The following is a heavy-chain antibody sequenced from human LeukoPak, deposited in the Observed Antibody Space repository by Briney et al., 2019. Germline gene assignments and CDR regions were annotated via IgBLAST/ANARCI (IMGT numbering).Heavy chain of an antibody. CDR1: GYSISSGDY. D-gene: IGHD3-16*01. CDR3: ARGGYYYYYMDV. V-gene: IGHV4-38-2*01. J-gene: IGHJ6*03. Sequence: PSETLSLTCAVSGYSISSGDYRAWIRQPPGKGLEWIGSIYHSGSTYYNPSLKSRVTISVDTSKNQFSLKLSSVTAADTAVYYCARGGYYYYYMDVWGKGTTVTVSS. CDR2: IYHSGST.